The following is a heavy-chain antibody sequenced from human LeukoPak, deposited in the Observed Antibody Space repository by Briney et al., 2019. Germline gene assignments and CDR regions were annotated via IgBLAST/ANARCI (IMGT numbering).Heavy chain of an antibody. CDR1: GGSISSYC. CDR2: IYYSGST. J-gene: IGHJ4*02. D-gene: IGHD5-18*01. V-gene: IGHV4-59*01. Sequence: PSKTLSLTCTVSGGSISSYCWNWIRQPPGKGLEWIGYIYYSGSTNYNPSLKSRVTISVDTSKNQFSLKLSSVTAADTAVYYCARDRSHTATGNFDHWGQGTLVTVSS. CDR3: ARDRSHTATGNFDH.